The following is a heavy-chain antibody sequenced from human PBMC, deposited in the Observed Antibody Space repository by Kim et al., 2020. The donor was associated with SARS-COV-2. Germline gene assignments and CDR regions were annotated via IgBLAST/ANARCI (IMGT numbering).Heavy chain of an antibody. V-gene: IGHV1-3*01. D-gene: IGHD2-15*01. J-gene: IGHJ6*02. Sequence: ASVKVSCKASGYTFTSYAMHWVRQAPGQRLEWMGWINAGNGNTKYSQKFQGRVTITRDTSASTAYMELSSLRSEDTAVYYCARSGSYCSGGSCYRYYGMDVWGQGTTVTVSS. CDR2: INAGNGNT. CDR3: ARSGSYCSGGSCYRYYGMDV. CDR1: GYTFTSYA.